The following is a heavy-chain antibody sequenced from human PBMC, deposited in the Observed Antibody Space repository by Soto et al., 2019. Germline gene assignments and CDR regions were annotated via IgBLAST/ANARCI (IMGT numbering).Heavy chain of an antibody. Sequence: PSETLSLTCAVYGGSSSSYDWSWIRQPPGKGLEWIGRIYTSGSTNYNPSLKSRVTMSVDTSKNQFSLKLSSVTAADTAVYYCARACSSNSCYDVFDYWGQGTLVTVSS. J-gene: IGHJ4*02. CDR3: ARACSSNSCYDVFDY. V-gene: IGHV4-59*10. CDR1: GGSSSSYD. D-gene: IGHD2-2*01. CDR2: IYTSGST.